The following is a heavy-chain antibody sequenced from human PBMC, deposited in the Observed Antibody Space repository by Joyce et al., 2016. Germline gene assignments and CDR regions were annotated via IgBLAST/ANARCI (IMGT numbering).Heavy chain of an antibody. J-gene: IGHJ6*02. V-gene: IGHV3-9*01. CDR2: INWNGARV. D-gene: IGHD3-22*01. Sequence: VSGINWNGARVGYADSVKCRCTISRDNARNSVYLDMNSLRVDDTAIYYCAKGYYDTSGYSPRGFYYGMDVWGQGIAVTVSS. CDR3: AKGYYDTSGYSPRGFYYGMDV.